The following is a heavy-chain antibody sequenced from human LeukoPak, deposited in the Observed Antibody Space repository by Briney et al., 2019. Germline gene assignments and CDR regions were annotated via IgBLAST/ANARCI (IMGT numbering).Heavy chain of an antibody. CDR2: IYHRGST. CDR1: DYSISSGYY. Sequence: SETLSLACTVSDYSISSGYYWGWIRQPPGKGLEWIGSIYHRGSTYYNPSLKSRVTISVDTSKSQFSLKLSSVTAADTAVYYCARGRYFDYWGQGTLVTVSS. CDR3: ARGRYFDY. D-gene: IGHD2-15*01. V-gene: IGHV4-38-2*02. J-gene: IGHJ4*02.